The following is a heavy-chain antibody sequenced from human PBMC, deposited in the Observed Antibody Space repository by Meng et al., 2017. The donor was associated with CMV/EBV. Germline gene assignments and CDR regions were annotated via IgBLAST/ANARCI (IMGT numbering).Heavy chain of an antibody. V-gene: IGHV1-2*02. J-gene: IGHJ5*02. Sequence: QGQLVQSGAEVKKPGASLKVSCKASGYTFTGYYMHWVRQAPGQGLEWMGWINPNSGGTNYAQKFQGRVTMTRDTSISTAYMELSRLGSDDTAVYYCALDCSSTSCPRVFDPWGQGTLVTVSS. CDR1: GYTFTGYY. CDR3: ALDCSSTSCPRVFDP. CDR2: INPNSGGT. D-gene: IGHD2-2*01.